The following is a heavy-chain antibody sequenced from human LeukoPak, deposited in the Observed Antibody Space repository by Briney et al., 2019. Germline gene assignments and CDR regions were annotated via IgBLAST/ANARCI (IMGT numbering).Heavy chain of an antibody. Sequence: SETLSLTCSVSGGSINKHYWFWMRQPAGKALGWIGRIHTSGNTNYSPSLKSRVTMSVDTSANQFSVKLSSVTAADTAVYYCAREIGTSRWFDPWGQGTLVTVSS. D-gene: IGHD1-7*01. CDR1: GGSINKHY. V-gene: IGHV4-4*07. CDR2: IHTSGNT. CDR3: AREIGTSRWFDP. J-gene: IGHJ5*02.